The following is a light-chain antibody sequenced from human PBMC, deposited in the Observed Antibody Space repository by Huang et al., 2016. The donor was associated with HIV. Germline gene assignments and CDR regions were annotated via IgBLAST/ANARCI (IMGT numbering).Light chain of an antibody. CDR3: QQYYSYPQA. Sequence: AIRMTQSPSSLSASTGDRVTITCRASQGISSYLAWYQQKPGKAPNLLIYGASTLQSVVPSRFSGSGSGTDFTLTISSLQSEDFATYYCQQYYSYPQAFGQGTKVEVK. CDR2: GAS. J-gene: IGKJ1*01. V-gene: IGKV1-8*01. CDR1: QGISSY.